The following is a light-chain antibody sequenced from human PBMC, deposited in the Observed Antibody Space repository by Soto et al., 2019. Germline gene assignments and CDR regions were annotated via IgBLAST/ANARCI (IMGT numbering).Light chain of an antibody. CDR1: QSISTN. J-gene: IGKJ4*01. CDR2: AAS. V-gene: IGKV3-15*01. Sequence: EIVMTQSPATLSLSPGERVTLFCRASQSISTNLAWYQQKPGQAPRVLIYAASTRATGIPARFSGSGSGTDFSLTISSLQSEDFAVYYCQQYKQWPQLTFGGGTKVEIK. CDR3: QQYKQWPQLT.